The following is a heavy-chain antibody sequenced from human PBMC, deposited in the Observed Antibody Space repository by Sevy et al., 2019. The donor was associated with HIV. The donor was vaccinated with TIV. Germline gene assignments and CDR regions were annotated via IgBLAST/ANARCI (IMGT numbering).Heavy chain of an antibody. CDR2: FDPEDGET. D-gene: IGHD2-2*01. CDR3: ATGGGRTSSYDY. CDR1: GYTLTELS. V-gene: IGHV1-24*01. J-gene: IGHJ4*02. Sequence: ASVKVSCKVSGYTLTELSMHWVRQAPGKGLEWMGGFDPEDGETIYAQKFQGRVTMTEDTSTDTAYMELSSLRSEDTAVYYCATGGGRTSSYDYWGQGTLVTVSS.